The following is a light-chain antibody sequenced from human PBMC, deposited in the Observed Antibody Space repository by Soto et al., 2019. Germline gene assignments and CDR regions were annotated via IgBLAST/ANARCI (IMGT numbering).Light chain of an antibody. J-gene: IGKJ1*01. Sequence: AIRMTQSPSSLSASTGDRVTSTCRASQGISSYLAWYQQKPGKAPKLLIYAASTLQSGVPSRFSGSGSGTDFTLTISCLQSEDFATYYCQQYYSYPRTFGQGTKVHIK. V-gene: IGKV1-8*01. CDR2: AAS. CDR3: QQYYSYPRT. CDR1: QGISSY.